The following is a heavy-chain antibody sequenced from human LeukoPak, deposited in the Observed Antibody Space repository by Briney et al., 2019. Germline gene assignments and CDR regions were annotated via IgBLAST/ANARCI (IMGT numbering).Heavy chain of an antibody. J-gene: IGHJ4*02. Sequence: PGGSLRLSCAASGFIVSSNYMSWVRQAPGKGLEWVSVIYSGGSTYYADSVKGRFTISRDNSKNTLYLQMNSLRAEDTAVYYCATQPYSSGWYYFDYWGQGTLVTVSS. D-gene: IGHD6-19*01. CDR3: ATQPYSSGWYYFDY. CDR2: IYSGGST. V-gene: IGHV3-53*01. CDR1: GFIVSSNY.